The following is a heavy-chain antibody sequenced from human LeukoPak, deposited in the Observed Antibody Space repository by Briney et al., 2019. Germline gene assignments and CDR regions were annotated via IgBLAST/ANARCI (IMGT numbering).Heavy chain of an antibody. CDR1: GDSVSTNSAA. Sequence: SQTLSLTCAISGDSVSTNSAAWNWIRQSPSRGLEWLGRTYYRSKWSHDYAPSVQSRITINPDTSKNQFSLHLNSVTPEDTAVYYCARGNRDFDSWGQGTPVTVSS. CDR2: TYYRSKWSH. V-gene: IGHV6-1*01. CDR3: ARGNRDFDS. D-gene: IGHD2-21*02. J-gene: IGHJ5*01.